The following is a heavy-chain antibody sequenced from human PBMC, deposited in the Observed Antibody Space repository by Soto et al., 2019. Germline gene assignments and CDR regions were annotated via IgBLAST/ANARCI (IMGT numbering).Heavy chain of an antibody. CDR3: ARDYYDSSGYSNWFDP. CDR2: ISAYNGNT. D-gene: IGHD3-22*01. J-gene: IGHJ5*02. CDR1: GYTFTSYG. Sequence: ASVKVSCKTSGYTFTSYGISWVRQAPGQGLEWMGWISAYNGNTNYAQKLQGRVTMTTDTSTSTAYMELRSLRSDDTAVYYCARDYYDSSGYSNWFDPWGQGTLVTVSS. V-gene: IGHV1-18*01.